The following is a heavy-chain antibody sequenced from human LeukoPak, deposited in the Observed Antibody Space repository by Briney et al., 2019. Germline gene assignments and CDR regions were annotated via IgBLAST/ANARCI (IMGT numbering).Heavy chain of an antibody. CDR1: GDSISSGSYY. J-gene: IGHJ3*02. Sequence: SETLSLTCTVSGDSISSGSYYWTWIRQPAGKGLEWIGRISSSGSTNYNPSLKSRVTISVDTSRNQFSLKLSSVTAADTAVYFCARGPYSYDSSGAFDIWGQGAMVTVSS. CDR2: ISSSGST. D-gene: IGHD3-22*01. CDR3: ARGPYSYDSSGAFDI. V-gene: IGHV4-61*02.